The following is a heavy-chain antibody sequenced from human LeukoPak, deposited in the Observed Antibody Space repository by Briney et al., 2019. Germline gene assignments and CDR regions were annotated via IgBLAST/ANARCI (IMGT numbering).Heavy chain of an antibody. J-gene: IGHJ4*02. V-gene: IGHV4-39*07. CDR2: MSHSGTT. CDR3: ASDWAPGQGRMFDH. CDR1: GGSLISTDHH. D-gene: IGHD3-16*01. Sequence: SETLSLTCVVSGGSLISTDHHWGWIRQPPGKGLDWIGSMSHSGTTYYNPSLMSRVTMSVDTSKNYFSLQLSSVTAADTAVYFCASDWAPGQGRMFDHWGQGTLVTVSS.